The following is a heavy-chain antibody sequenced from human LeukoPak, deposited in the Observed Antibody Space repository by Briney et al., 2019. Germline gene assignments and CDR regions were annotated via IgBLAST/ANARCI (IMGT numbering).Heavy chain of an antibody. V-gene: IGHV4-59*07. CDR2: IYYSGST. CDR1: GGSISSYY. J-gene: IGHJ6*02. Sequence: TATLSLTCTVSGGSISSYYWSWIRQPPGKGLDFIGYIYYSGSTNYNPSLKSRVNISLDTSKNQFSLKLSSVTAADTAVYYCARSYDSRGYYYYGMDVWGQGTTVTVSS. D-gene: IGHD3-22*01. CDR3: ARSYDSRGYYYYGMDV.